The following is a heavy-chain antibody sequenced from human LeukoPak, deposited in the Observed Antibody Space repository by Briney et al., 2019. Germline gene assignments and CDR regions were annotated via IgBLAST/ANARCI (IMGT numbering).Heavy chain of an antibody. CDR2: ISASGGST. Sequence: GGSLRLSCAASGFTCNSYAMSWVRQAPGKGLEWVSIISASGGSTYYADSVKGRFTISRDNSKNTLYLQMNSLRAEDTAVYYCATQGGNFDYWGQGTLVTVSS. D-gene: IGHD3-16*01. J-gene: IGHJ4*02. CDR3: ATQGGNFDY. CDR1: GFTCNSYA. V-gene: IGHV3-23*01.